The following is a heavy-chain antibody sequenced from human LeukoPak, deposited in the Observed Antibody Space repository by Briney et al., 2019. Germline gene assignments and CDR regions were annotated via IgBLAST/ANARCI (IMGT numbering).Heavy chain of an antibody. V-gene: IGHV3-30*03. CDR3: ARDLGGSRDY. J-gene: IGHJ4*02. CDR2: ISYDGSNK. Sequence: GGSLRLSCAASGFTFSSYSMNWVRQAPGKGLEWVAVISYDGSNKYYADSVKGRFTISRDNSKNTLYLQMNSLRAEDTAVYYCARDLGGSRDYWGQGTLVTVSS. CDR1: GFTFSSYS. D-gene: IGHD3-16*01.